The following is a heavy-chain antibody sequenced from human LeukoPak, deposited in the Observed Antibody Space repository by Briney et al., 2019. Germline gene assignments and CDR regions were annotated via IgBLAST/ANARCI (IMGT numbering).Heavy chain of an antibody. CDR2: INHSGST. Sequence: SETLSLTCAVYGGSFSGYYWSWIRQPPGKGLEWIGEINHSGSTNYNPSLKSRVTISVDTSKNQFSLKLSSVTAADTAVYYCARVGIGDIVVVPAPRYGTFDSWGQETRVTVPS. V-gene: IGHV4-34*01. D-gene: IGHD2-2*01. CDR1: GGSFSGYY. J-gene: IGHJ4*02. CDR3: ARVGIGDIVVVPAPRYGTFDS.